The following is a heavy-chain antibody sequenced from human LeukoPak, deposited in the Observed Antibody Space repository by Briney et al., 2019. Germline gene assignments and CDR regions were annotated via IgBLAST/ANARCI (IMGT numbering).Heavy chain of an antibody. V-gene: IGHV3-23*01. D-gene: IGHD1-1*01. CDR1: GFTFSNYV. J-gene: IGHJ5*02. Sequence: GGSLRLSCAASGFTFSNYVMSWVRQAPGKGLEWISAISGSGDNTYYTDSLRGRFTISRDNSVNTLYLQMNSLRAEDTAIYYCAKMVTGFPNWFDPWGQGTLVTVSS. CDR2: ISGSGDNT. CDR3: AKMVTGFPNWFDP.